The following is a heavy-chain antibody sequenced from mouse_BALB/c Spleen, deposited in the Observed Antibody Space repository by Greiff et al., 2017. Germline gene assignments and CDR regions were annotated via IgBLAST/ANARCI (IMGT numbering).Heavy chain of an antibody. CDR2: ISSGGST. Sequence: EVKLMESGGGLVKPGGSLKLSCAASGFTFSSYAMSWVRQTPEKRLEWVASISSGGSTYYPDSVKGRFTISRDNARNILYLQMSSLRSEDTAMYYCARDALLRDHAWYFDVWGAGTTVTVSS. D-gene: IGHD1-2*01. CDR3: ARDALLRDHAWYFDV. V-gene: IGHV5-6-5*01. CDR1: GFTFSSYA. J-gene: IGHJ1*01.